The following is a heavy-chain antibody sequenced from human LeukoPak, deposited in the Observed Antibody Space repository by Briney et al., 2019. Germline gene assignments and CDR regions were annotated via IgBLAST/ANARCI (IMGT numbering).Heavy chain of an antibody. J-gene: IGHJ4*02. D-gene: IGHD3-10*01. V-gene: IGHV4-39*07. CDR1: GGSISSSSYY. CDR2: IYYSGST. CDR3: ARAHGSGWFGELFEPKYYFDY. Sequence: SETLSLTCTVSGGSISSSSYYWGWIRQPPGKGLEWIGSIYYSGSTYYNPSLKSRVTISVDTSKNQFSLKLSSVTAADTAVYYCARAHGSGWFGELFEPKYYFDYWGQGTLVTVSS.